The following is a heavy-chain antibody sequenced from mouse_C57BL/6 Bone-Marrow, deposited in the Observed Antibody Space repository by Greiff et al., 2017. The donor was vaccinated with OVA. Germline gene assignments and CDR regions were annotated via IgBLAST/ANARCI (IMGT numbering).Heavy chain of an antibody. V-gene: IGHV1-62-2*01. Sequence: QVQLKESGAELVKPGASVKLSCKASGYTFTEYTIHWVKQRSGQGLEWIGWFYPGSGSIKYNEKFKDKATLTADKSSSTVYMELSRLTSEDSAVYFCARHDGMVTTGYWYFDVWGTGTTVTVSS. J-gene: IGHJ1*03. D-gene: IGHD2-2*01. CDR2: FYPGSGSI. CDR3: ARHDGMVTTGYWYFDV. CDR1: GYTFTEYT.